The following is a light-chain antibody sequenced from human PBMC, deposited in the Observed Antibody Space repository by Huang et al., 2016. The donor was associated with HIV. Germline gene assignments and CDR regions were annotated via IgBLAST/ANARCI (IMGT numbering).Light chain of an antibody. J-gene: IGKJ4*01. CDR1: QNIGGS. CDR2: EAS. CDR3: QQYNDWSAVT. V-gene: IGKV3-15*01. Sequence: EIVMTQSPATLSVSPGERATLSCRASQNIGGSLAWYQKKPGQAPRLLIYEASTRATGNPTRFSGSESGTDFTLTISSLQSEDFAVYYCQQYNDWSAVTFGGGTKVEI.